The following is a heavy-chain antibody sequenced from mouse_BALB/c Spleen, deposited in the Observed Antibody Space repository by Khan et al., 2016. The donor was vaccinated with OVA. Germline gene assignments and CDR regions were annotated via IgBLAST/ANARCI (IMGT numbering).Heavy chain of an antibody. J-gene: IGHJ4*01. Sequence: EVQLQESGPGLVKPSQSLSLTCTVTGYSITSDYAWNWIRQFPGNKLAWMGYISSSGSTSYNPSLKSRISITRDTSKNQFFLQLKSVTTEDTATYYCARSLYYRYGYALDYWGRGTSVTVSS. CDR3: ARSLYYRYGYALDY. CDR1: GYSITSDYA. V-gene: IGHV3-2*02. CDR2: ISSSGST. D-gene: IGHD2-2*01.